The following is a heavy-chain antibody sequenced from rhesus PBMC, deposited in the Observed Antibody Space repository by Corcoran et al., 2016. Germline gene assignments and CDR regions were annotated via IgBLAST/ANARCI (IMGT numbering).Heavy chain of an antibody. CDR2: IYGISGSP. J-gene: IGHJ4*01. CDR1: GGAISDNHY. D-gene: IGHD6-13*01. CDR3: AMEQLLYYFDY. Sequence: QVQLQESGPGLVKHSETLSLTCAVSGGAISDNHYWNWIRHTPGKGLEWIGNIYGISGSPYYHPSLKSLVTMSKDTSKNQFSLKLGSVTAADTAVYYCAMEQLLYYFDYWGQGVLVTVSS. V-gene: IGHV4S9*01.